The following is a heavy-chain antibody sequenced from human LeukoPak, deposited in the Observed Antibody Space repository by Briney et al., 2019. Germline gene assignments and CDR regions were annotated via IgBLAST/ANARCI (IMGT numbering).Heavy chain of an antibody. J-gene: IGHJ4*02. V-gene: IGHV3-20*01. CDR1: GFTFDDYG. CDR3: ARTRYYDILTGNILGSPPDY. D-gene: IGHD3-9*01. CDR2: INWNGGST. Sequence: GGSLRLSCAASGFTFDDYGMSWVRQAPGKGLEWVSGINWNGGSTGYADSVKGRFTISRDNAKNSLYLQMNSLRAEDTALYHCARTRYYDILTGNILGSPPDYWGQGTLVTVSS.